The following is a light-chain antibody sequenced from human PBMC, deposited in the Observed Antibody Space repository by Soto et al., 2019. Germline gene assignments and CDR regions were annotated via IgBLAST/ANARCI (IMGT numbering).Light chain of an antibody. CDR1: QSVSSNS. CDR2: GAS. V-gene: IGKV3-20*01. J-gene: IGKJ1*01. Sequence: EIVLTQSPGTLSLSPGERATLSCGASQSVSSNSLAWYQQKPGQAPRLLIFGASSRATGIPDRFSGSGSGTVFTLTISRLESEDFAVYYCQQYGSSPRTFGQGTKVDIK. CDR3: QQYGSSPRT.